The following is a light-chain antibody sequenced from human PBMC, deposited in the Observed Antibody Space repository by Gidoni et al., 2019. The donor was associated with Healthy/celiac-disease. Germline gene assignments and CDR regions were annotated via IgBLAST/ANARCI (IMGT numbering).Light chain of an antibody. Sequence: EIVMTQSPATLSVSPGESTTLSCRASQSVSSNLAWYQQKPCQAPRLLIYGASTRATGIPARFSGSGAGKEFTLTISSLQSEDVAVYYCQQYNKWVTFGGGTKVEIK. CDR2: GAS. V-gene: IGKV3-15*01. J-gene: IGKJ4*01. CDR3: QQYNKWVT. CDR1: QSVSSN.